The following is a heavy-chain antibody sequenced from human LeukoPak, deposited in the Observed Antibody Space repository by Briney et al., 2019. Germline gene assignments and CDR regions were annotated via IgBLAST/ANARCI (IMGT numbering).Heavy chain of an antibody. J-gene: IGHJ1*01. CDR1: GFSFSSYS. CDR2: ISSSSSTI. Sequence: AGGSLRLSCAASGFSFSSYSMNWVRQAPGKGLEWVSYISSSSSTIYYADSVKGRFTISRDNAKNSLYLQMNSLRAEDTAVYYCARDPSRSNYYRESVQHWGQGTLVTVSS. D-gene: IGHD4-11*01. V-gene: IGHV3-48*01. CDR3: ARDPSRSNYYRESVQH.